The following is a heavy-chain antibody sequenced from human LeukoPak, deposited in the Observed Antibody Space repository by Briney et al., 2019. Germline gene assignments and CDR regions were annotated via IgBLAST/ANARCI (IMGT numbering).Heavy chain of an antibody. CDR3: ARDNSLWFDP. CDR1: GGSISSSSYY. CDR2: IYYSGST. V-gene: IGHV4-61*01. J-gene: IGHJ5*02. D-gene: IGHD2-21*01. Sequence: SETLSLTCTVSGGSISSSSYYWSWIRQPPGKGLEWIGYIYYSGSTNYNPSLKSRVTISVDTSKNQFSLKLSSVTAADTAVYYCARDNSLWFDPWGQGTLVTVSS.